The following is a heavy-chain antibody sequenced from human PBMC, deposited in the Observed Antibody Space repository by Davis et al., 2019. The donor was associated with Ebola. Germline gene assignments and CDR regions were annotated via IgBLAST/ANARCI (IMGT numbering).Heavy chain of an antibody. J-gene: IGHJ4*02. CDR3: AQLDSVGPGPN. CDR2: IISSGRRT. D-gene: IGHD7-27*01. Sequence: PGGSLRLSCEASGFSFSTSSMNWVRQAPGKGLEWLSAIISSGRRTHYADSVKGRFTISRDNSKSALYLQMNSLEAEDTAIYYCAQLDSVGPGPNWGQGTLVTVSS. CDR1: GFSFSTSS. V-gene: IGHV3-23*01.